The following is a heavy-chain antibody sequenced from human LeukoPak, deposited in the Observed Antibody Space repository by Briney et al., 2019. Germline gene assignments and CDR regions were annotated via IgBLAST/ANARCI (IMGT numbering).Heavy chain of an antibody. CDR2: VDYSGNT. J-gene: IGHJ4*02. Sequence: SETLSLTCTVSGVSITSNYWGWIRQPPGKGLELIGYVDYSGNTNYSPSLKSRVTISPDTFKNQFSLRLSSVTAADTAVYYCARLVSAAAHFDYWGQGTLVTVSS. CDR3: ARLVSAAAHFDY. V-gene: IGHV4-59*08. CDR1: GVSITSNY. D-gene: IGHD2-2*01.